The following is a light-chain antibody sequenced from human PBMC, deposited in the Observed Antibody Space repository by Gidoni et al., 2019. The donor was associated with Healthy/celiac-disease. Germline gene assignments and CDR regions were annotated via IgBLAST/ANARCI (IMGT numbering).Light chain of an antibody. V-gene: IGKV3-11*01. J-gene: IGKJ4*01. Sequence: VLTQSPATLSLSPGERATLSCRASQSVSSYLAWYQQKPGQAPRLLIYDASNRATGIPARFSGSGSGTDFTLTISSLEPEDFAVYYCQQRSKSFGGGTKVEIK. CDR1: QSVSSY. CDR2: DAS. CDR3: QQRSKS.